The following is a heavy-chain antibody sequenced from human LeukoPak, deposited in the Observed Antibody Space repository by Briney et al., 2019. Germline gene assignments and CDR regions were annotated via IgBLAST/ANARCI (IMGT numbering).Heavy chain of an antibody. V-gene: IGHV4-59*01. CDR3: ARDSYGGDAFDI. CDR1: GGSISSYY. D-gene: IGHD4/OR15-4a*01. CDR2: IYYSGST. Sequence: SETLSLTSTVSGGSISSYYWSWIRQPPGKGLEWIGYIYYSGSTNYNPSLKSRVTISVDTSKNQFSPKLSSVTAADTAVYYCARDSYGGDAFDIWGQGTMVTVSS. J-gene: IGHJ3*02.